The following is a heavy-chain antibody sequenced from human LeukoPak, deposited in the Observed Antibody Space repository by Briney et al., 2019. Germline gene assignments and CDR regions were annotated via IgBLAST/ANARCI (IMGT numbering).Heavy chain of an antibody. CDR3: ARDQGGTTAHGLDV. V-gene: IGHV1-46*01. D-gene: IGHD1-1*01. Sequence: ASVKVSCKASGYAFSDYYVHWTRQAPGQGLEWMGIINRSGGSTRYAQKFQGRVTMTRDTTTSAVYMELRSLRSEDTAVYHCARDQGGTTAHGLDVWGQGTTVTVSS. CDR2: INRSGGST. CDR1: GYAFSDYY. J-gene: IGHJ6*02.